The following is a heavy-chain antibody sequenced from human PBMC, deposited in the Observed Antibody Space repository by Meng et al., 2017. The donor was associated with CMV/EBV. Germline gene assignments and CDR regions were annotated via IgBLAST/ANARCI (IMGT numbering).Heavy chain of an antibody. J-gene: IGHJ4*02. V-gene: IGHV4-4*07. D-gene: IGHD5-18*01. Sequence: GPLEESGPGLCKPSETLSLTCTVSGGYISSYYWSWIRQPAGKGLEWIGRIYTSGSTNYNPSLKSRVTMSVDTSKNQFSLKLSSVTAADTAVYYCARHGDTAMVVGIDYWGQGTLVTVSS. CDR1: GGYISSYY. CDR2: IYTSGST. CDR3: ARHGDTAMVVGIDY.